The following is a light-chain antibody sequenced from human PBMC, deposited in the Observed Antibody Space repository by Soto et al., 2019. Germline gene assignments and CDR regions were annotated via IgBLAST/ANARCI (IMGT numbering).Light chain of an antibody. Sequence: EIVLTQSPATLSSFPGDRVTLSCRASQAVNTRLAWYQHKPGQAPRLLIYLASNRAAGVPARFSGSGSGTDFTLTISDVEPDEFAFYYCHQRQSWPRTFGQGTTVYIK. V-gene: IGKV3-11*01. CDR2: LAS. CDR3: HQRQSWPRT. CDR1: QAVNTR. J-gene: IGKJ1*01.